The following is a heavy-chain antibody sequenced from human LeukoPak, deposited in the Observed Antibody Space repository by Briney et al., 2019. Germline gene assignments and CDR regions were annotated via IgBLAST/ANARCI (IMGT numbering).Heavy chain of an antibody. CDR3: ARGARGSGWRVFDI. Sequence: GGSLRLSCAASGSTFSSYSMNWVRQAPGKGLEWVAVISYDGSNKYYADFVKGRFTISRDNSKNTLYLQMNSLRAEDTAVYYCARGARGSGWRVFDIWGQGTMVTVSS. CDR2: ISYDGSNK. V-gene: IGHV3-30*03. D-gene: IGHD6-19*01. CDR1: GSTFSSYS. J-gene: IGHJ3*02.